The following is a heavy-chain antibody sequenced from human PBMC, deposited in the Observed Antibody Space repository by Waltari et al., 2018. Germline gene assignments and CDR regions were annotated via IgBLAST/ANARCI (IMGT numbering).Heavy chain of an antibody. CDR3: ARHSQRLRSENWFDP. V-gene: IGHV4-39*01. CDR1: GGSIRSSSYY. D-gene: IGHD4-17*01. J-gene: IGHJ5*02. CDR2: IYYSGST. Sequence: QLQLQESGPGLVKPSETLSLTCTVSGGSIRSSSYYWGWIRQPPGKGLEWIGNIYYSGSTYYNPSLKSRVTISVDTSKNQFSLKLSSVTAADTAVYYCARHSQRLRSENWFDPWGQGTLVTVSS.